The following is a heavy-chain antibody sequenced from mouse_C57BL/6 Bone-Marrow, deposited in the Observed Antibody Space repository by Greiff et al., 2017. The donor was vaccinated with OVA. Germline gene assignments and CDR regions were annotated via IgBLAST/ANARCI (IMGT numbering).Heavy chain of an antibody. D-gene: IGHD1-1*01. CDR2: IDPSDSYP. J-gene: IGHJ4*01. CDR3: ARSIITTVVATGDYAMDY. V-gene: IGHV1-69*01. Sequence: VQLQQPGAELVMPGASVKLSCKASGYTFTSYWMHWVKQRPGQGLEWIGEIDPSDSYPNYNQKFKGKSTLTVDKSSSTAYMQLSSLTSEDSAVYYCARSIITTVVATGDYAMDYWGQGTSVTVSS. CDR1: GYTFTSYW.